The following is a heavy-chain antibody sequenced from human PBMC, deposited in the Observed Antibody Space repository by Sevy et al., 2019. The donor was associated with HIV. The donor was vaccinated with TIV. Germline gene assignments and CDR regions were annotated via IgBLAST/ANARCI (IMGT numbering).Heavy chain of an antibody. Sequence: SETLSLTCAVYGGSFSGYYWSWIRQPPGKGLEWIGENNHSGSTNYNPSLKSRVTISVDTSKNQFSLKLSSVTAADTAVYYCARAAITMVRGVKSYYGMDVWGQGTTVTVS. V-gene: IGHV4-34*01. CDR3: ARAAITMVRGVKSYYGMDV. D-gene: IGHD3-10*01. CDR1: GGSFSGYY. J-gene: IGHJ6*02. CDR2: NNHSGST.